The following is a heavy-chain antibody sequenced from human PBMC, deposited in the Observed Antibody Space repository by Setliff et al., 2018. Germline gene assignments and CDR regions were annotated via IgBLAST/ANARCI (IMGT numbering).Heavy chain of an antibody. V-gene: IGHV3-73*01. CDR1: GSTFSGSA. J-gene: IGHJ4*02. Sequence: GGSLRLSCAASGSTFSGSAVYWVRQASGRGLGWVGRIRSEADSYATAYAASVKARFTISRDDSKNTAYLQVNSLKTEDTAVYYCAITTTTGVDFFDYWGQGTLVTVSS. D-gene: IGHD4-17*01. CDR2: IRSEADSYAT. CDR3: AITTTTGVDFFDY.